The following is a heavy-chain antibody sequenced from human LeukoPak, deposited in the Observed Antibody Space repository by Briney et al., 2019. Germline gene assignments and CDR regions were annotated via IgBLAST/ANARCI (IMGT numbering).Heavy chain of an antibody. D-gene: IGHD3-10*01. CDR3: ARELLWFGELSPGGDY. J-gene: IGHJ4*02. Sequence: ASETLSLTCAVYGGSFSGYYWSWIRQPPGKGLEWIGEINHSGSTNYNPSLKSRVTISVDTSKNQFSLKLSSVTAADTAVYYCARELLWFGELSPGGDYWGQGTLVTVSS. CDR2: INHSGST. V-gene: IGHV4-34*01. CDR1: GGSFSGYY.